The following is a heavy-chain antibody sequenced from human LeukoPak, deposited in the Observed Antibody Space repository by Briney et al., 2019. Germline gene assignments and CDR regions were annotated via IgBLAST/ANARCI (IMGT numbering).Heavy chain of an antibody. D-gene: IGHD6-13*01. Sequence: SETLSLTCTVSGGSISSYYWSWIRQPAGKGLEWIGHTYNSGSTNYNPSLKGRVTMSVATSTNQFSLHLSSVTAADTAVYYCARSAFLVTAPGLYYFDYWGQGTPVAVSS. J-gene: IGHJ4*02. CDR3: ARSAFLVTAPGLYYFDY. CDR2: TYNSGST. CDR1: GGSISSYY. V-gene: IGHV4-4*07.